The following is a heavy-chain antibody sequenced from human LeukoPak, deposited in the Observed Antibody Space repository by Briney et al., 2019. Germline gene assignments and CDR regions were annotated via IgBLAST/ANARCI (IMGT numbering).Heavy chain of an antibody. V-gene: IGHV4-31*03. CDR2: IYYSGST. J-gene: IGHJ4*02. CDR3: ARDRGPYSGYDSYYFDY. CDR1: GASIRSGGYY. Sequence: KPSETLSLTCTVSGASIRSGGYYWSWIRQHPGKGLEWIGYIYYSGSTYYNPSLKSRVTISVDTSKIQFSLKLSSVTAADTAVYYCARDRGPYSGYDSYYFDYWGQGTLVTVSS. D-gene: IGHD5-12*01.